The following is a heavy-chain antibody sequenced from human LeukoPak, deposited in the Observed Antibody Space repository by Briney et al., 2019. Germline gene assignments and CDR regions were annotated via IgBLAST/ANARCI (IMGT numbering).Heavy chain of an antibody. Sequence: ASVKVSCKASGYTVTSYGISWVRQAPGQGLEWMGWISAYNGNTNYAQKLQGRVTMTTDTSTSTAYMELRSLRSDGTAAYYCARVSVPAALDAFVIWGQGTMVTVSS. CDR1: GYTVTSYG. V-gene: IGHV1-18*01. D-gene: IGHD2-2*01. CDR3: ARVSVPAALDAFVI. J-gene: IGHJ3*02. CDR2: ISAYNGNT.